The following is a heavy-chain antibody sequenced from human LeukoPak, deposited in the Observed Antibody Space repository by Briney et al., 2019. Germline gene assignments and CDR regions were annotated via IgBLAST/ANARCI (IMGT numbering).Heavy chain of an antibody. J-gene: IGHJ6*03. V-gene: IGHV4-34*01. CDR2: INHSGST. Sequence: KASETLSLTCAVYGGSFSGYYWSWIRQPPGKGLEWIGEINHSGSTNYNPSLKSRVTISVDTSKNQFSLKLSSVTAADTAVYYCARLGDEWRITNTDHYYYYYMDVWGKGTTVTISS. CDR3: ARLGDEWRITNTDHYYYYYMDV. CDR1: GGSFSGYY. D-gene: IGHD3-10*01.